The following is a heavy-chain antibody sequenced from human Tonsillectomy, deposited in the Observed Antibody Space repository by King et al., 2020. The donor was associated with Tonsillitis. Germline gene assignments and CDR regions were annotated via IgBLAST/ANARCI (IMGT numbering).Heavy chain of an antibody. CDR3: ARDRIYRSHLFDY. J-gene: IGHJ4*02. CDR2: IYHSGST. CDR1: GYSITSGYS. D-gene: IGHD3-16*02. V-gene: IGHV4-38-2*02. Sequence: QLQESGPGLVKPSETLSLTCAVSGYSITSGYSWGWIRQPPGKGLEWIGSIYHSGSTYYNPSLKSRVTISVDTSKNQFSLKLSSVTAADTAVYYCARDRIYRSHLFDYWGQGTLVTVSS.